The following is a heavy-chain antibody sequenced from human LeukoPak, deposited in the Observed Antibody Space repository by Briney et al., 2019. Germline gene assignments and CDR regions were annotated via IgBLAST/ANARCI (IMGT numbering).Heavy chain of an antibody. Sequence: PGGSLRLSCAASGFTFSTYSMNWVRQAPGKGLEWVSSISSDSSYIYYADSVKGRFTISRDNAKNSLYLQMNSLRAEDTAVYYCARVNFYYGSGSPDWFDPWGQGTLVTVSS. CDR1: GFTFSTYS. V-gene: IGHV3-21*01. J-gene: IGHJ5*02. D-gene: IGHD3-10*01. CDR3: ARVNFYYGSGSPDWFDP. CDR2: ISSDSSYI.